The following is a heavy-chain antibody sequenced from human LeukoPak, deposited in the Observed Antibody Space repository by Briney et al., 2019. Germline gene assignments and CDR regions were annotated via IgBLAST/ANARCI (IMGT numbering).Heavy chain of an antibody. V-gene: IGHV4-59*01. CDR3: ARDRSDGSGYYGYYFDY. J-gene: IGHJ4*02. CDR1: GGSIGSYY. Sequence: PSETLSLTCIVSGGSIGSYYWSWIRQPPGKGLEWIGHIYYSGSTDYNPSLRSRVTISVDTSKNQFSLRLSSVTAADTAVYYCARDRSDGSGYYGYYFDYWGQGTLVTVSS. CDR2: IYYSGST. D-gene: IGHD3-22*01.